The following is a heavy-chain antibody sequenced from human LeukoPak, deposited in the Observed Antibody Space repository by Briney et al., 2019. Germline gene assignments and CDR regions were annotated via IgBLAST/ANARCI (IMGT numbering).Heavy chain of an antibody. D-gene: IGHD5-24*01. J-gene: IGHJ4*02. CDR3: ARYDAEMSHDY. CDR1: GFTFSNYA. Sequence: QSGGSLRLSCAASGFTFSNYALSWVRQAPGKGLEWVSVIYSGGSTYYADSVKGRFTISRDNSKNTLYLQMNSLRAEDTAVYYCARYDAEMSHDYWGQGTLVTVSS. V-gene: IGHV3-53*01. CDR2: IYSGGST.